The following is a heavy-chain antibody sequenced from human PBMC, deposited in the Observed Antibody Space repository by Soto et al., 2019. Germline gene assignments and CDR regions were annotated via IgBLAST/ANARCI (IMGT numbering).Heavy chain of an antibody. J-gene: IGHJ3*02. V-gene: IGHV3-74*01. CDR3: ARDRGNPDSFNI. CDR1: GFNFSPYW. Sequence: EVHLLESGGGLVQPGESLRLSCAASGFNFSPYWMHWVRQPPGKGLEWVSHINADGSTTVYADSVKGRFTISRDNARNTLYLQMNSLRVEDTAVYYCARDRGNPDSFNIWGQGTMVTVSP. D-gene: IGHD3-10*01. CDR2: INADGSTT.